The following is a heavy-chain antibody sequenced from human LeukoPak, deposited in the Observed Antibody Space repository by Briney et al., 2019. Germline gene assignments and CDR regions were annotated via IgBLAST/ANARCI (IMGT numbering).Heavy chain of an antibody. Sequence: GGSLTLSCAASGFTFSSYSMNWVRQAPGKGLEWVSSISSSSSYIYYADSVQGRFTISRDNAQNSLYLQMSSLRAEDTAVYYCAGLLKMATRYYWGQGTLVTVSS. CDR2: ISSSSSYI. D-gene: IGHD5-24*01. CDR1: GFTFSSYS. V-gene: IGHV3-21*01. J-gene: IGHJ4*02. CDR3: AGLLKMATRYY.